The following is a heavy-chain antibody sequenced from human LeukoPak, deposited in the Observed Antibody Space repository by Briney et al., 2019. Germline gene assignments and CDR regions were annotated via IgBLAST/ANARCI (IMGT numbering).Heavy chain of an antibody. D-gene: IGHD3-10*01. CDR3: ARFYGSGSSFDY. V-gene: IGHV4-59*01. CDR2: IYYSGST. Sequence: SETLSLTCTVSGGSISSYYWSWIRQPPGKGLEWIGYIYYSGSTNYNPSLKSQVTISVDTSKNQFSLRLRSVTAADTSVYYCARFYGSGSSFDYWGQGTLVTVSS. J-gene: IGHJ4*02. CDR1: GGSISSYY.